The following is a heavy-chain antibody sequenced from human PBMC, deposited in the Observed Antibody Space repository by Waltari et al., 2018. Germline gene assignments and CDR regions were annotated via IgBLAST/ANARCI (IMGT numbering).Heavy chain of an antibody. CDR1: GYTFTGYY. CDR3: ARDAIAVADPYYYYYGMDV. V-gene: IGHV1-2*04. CDR2: INPNSGGT. Sequence: QVQLVQSGAEVKKPGASVKVSCKASGYTFTGYYMHWVRQAPGQGLEWMGWINPNSGGTNYAQKFQGWVTMTRDTSISTAYMELSRLRSDDTAVYYCARDAIAVADPYYYYYGMDVWGQGTTVTVSS. J-gene: IGHJ6*02. D-gene: IGHD6-19*01.